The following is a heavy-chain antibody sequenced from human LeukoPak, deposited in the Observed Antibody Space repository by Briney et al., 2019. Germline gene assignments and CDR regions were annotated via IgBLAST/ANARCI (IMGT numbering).Heavy chain of an antibody. J-gene: IGHJ4*02. CDR1: GFTFSSYG. V-gene: IGHV3-23*01. D-gene: IGHD3-9*01. Sequence: GGTLRLSCAASGFTFSSYGMSWVRQAPGKGLEWVSAISGSGGSTYYADSVKGRFTISRDNSKNTLYLQMNSLRAEDTAVYYCAKHANYDILTGFDYWGQGTLVTVSS. CDR3: AKHANYDILTGFDY. CDR2: ISGSGGST.